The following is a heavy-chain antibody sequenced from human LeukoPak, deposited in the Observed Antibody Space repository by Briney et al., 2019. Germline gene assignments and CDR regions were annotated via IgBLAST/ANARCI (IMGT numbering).Heavy chain of an antibody. CDR2: INTDGSTK. Sequence: GGSLRLSCAASGFTFSSYGMHWVRQAPGKGLVWVSRINTDGSTKTYADSVKGRFTISRDNAKNTLYLQMNSLRAEDTAVYYCARALGSYSDYWGQGTLVTVSS. V-gene: IGHV3-74*03. D-gene: IGHD1-26*01. CDR3: ARALGSYSDY. CDR1: GFTFSSYG. J-gene: IGHJ4*02.